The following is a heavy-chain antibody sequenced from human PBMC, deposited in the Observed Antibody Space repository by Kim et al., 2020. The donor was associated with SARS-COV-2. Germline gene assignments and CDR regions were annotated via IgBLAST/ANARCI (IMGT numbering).Heavy chain of an antibody. V-gene: IGHV3-21*01. Sequence: GGSLRLSCAASGFTFSSYSMNWVRQAPGKGLEWVSSISSSSSYIYYADSVKGRFTISRDNAKNSLYLQMNSLRAEDTAVYYCSRGALAAAGSTTKYYYYGRDVWGQGTTVTVSS. CDR3: SRGALAAAGSTTKYYYYGRDV. J-gene: IGHJ6*02. CDR2: ISSSSSYI. CDR1: GFTFSSYS. D-gene: IGHD6-13*01.